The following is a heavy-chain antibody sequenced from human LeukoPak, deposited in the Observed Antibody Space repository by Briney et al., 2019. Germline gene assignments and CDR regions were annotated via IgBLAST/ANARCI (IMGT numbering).Heavy chain of an antibody. D-gene: IGHD1-26*01. CDR2: IDRPANSYAT. CDR3: ARDRGTYNWLDP. V-gene: IGHV3-73*01. CDR1: GFTLSDSA. J-gene: IGHJ5*02. Sequence: GGSLRLSCAASGFTLSDSAIHWVRQASGKGLEWVGLIDRPANSYATEYGASVGGRFTISRDDSKNTAYLQMDSLKAEDTALYYCARDRGTYNWLDPWGQGTLVTVSS.